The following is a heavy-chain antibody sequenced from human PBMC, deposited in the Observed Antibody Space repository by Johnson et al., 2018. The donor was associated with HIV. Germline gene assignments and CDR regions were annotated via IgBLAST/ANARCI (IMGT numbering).Heavy chain of an antibody. Sequence: VQLVESGGGVVQPGRSLRLSCAASGFTFSSYGMHWVRQAPGKGLEWVSAISGSGGSTYYADSVKGRFTISRDNAKNSLYVQMNSLRVEDTAVYYCARISYNFWSDPDAFDIWGQGTIVTVSS. CDR3: ARISYNFWSDPDAFDI. CDR2: ISGSGGST. J-gene: IGHJ3*02. D-gene: IGHD3-3*01. CDR1: GFTFSSYG. V-gene: IGHV3-21*06.